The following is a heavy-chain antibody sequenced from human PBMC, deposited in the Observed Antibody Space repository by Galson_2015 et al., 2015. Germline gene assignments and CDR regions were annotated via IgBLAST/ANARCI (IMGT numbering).Heavy chain of an antibody. CDR1: GGSISSSNW. Sequence: ETLSLTCAVSGGSISSSNWWSWVRQPPGKGLEWIGEIYHSGSTNYNPSLKSRVTISVDKSKNQFSLKLSSVTAADTAVYYCARLPDCSSTSCDAFEIWGQGTMVTVSS. V-gene: IGHV4-4*02. J-gene: IGHJ3*02. D-gene: IGHD2-2*01. CDR2: IYHSGST. CDR3: ARLPDCSSTSCDAFEI.